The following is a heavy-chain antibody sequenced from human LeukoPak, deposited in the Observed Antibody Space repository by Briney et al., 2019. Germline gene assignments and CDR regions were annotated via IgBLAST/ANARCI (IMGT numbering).Heavy chain of an antibody. CDR3: VRDPRMVRGVNYFDY. V-gene: IGHV3-11*01. CDR2: ISSSGSTI. J-gene: IGHJ4*02. CDR1: GFTFSDYY. D-gene: IGHD3-10*01. Sequence: PGGSLRLSCAASGFTFSDYYMSWIRQAPGKGLEWVSYISSSGSTIYYADSAKGRFTISRDNAKNSLYLQMNSLRDEDTAVYYCVRDPRMVRGVNYFDYWGQGTLVTVSS.